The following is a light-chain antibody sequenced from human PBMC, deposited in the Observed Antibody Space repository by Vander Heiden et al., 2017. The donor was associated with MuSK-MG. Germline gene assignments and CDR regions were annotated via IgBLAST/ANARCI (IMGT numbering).Light chain of an antibody. V-gene: IGLV2-14*01. CDR2: AVT. J-gene: IGLJ1*01. CDR3: SSYTSSSPFLYV. CDR1: SSDVGAHNF. Sequence: QSALTQPASVSGSPGQSITISCTGTSSDVGAHNFVSWDHQHPGRAPKLMIFAVTNRPSGGSNRFSGSRSGNTASLTISGLQAEDEADYYCSSYTSSSPFLYVFGTGTKVTVL.